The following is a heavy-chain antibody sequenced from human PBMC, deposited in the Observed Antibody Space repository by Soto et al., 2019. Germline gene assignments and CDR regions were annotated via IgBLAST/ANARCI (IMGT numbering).Heavy chain of an antibody. V-gene: IGHV3-48*03. CDR3: ARDGYSYGYPFAMDV. D-gene: IGHD5-18*01. CDR2: ITSSGTTI. Sequence: PGGSLRLSCAASGFTFGTYEMNWVRQAPGKGLEWVSYITSSGTTIYYADSVKGRFTISRDNAKNSLYLQMNSLGAEDTAVYYCARDGYSYGYPFAMDVWGQGTTVTVPS. CDR1: GFTFGTYE. J-gene: IGHJ6*02.